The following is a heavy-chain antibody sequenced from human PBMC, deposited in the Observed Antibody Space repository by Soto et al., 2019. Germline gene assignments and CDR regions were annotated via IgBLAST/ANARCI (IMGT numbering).Heavy chain of an antibody. Sequence: QVHLVQSGAEVKKPGASVKVSCKAPNETLTTYGIIWVRQAPGQALERMGWVSGYSGHSSSAQEFQDRVIMTTDTSTNTAYMELSSLTSDDSAVYFCARDSSSSGYYYGMDVWGQGTTVTVSS. CDR1: NETLTTYG. V-gene: IGHV1-18*01. CDR2: VSGYSGHS. D-gene: IGHD6-6*01. J-gene: IGHJ6*02. CDR3: ARDSSSSGYYYGMDV.